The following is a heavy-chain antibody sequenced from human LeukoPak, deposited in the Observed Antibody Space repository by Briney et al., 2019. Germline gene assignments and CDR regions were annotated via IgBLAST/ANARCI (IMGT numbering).Heavy chain of an antibody. Sequence: SETLSLTCNVSGGSISSYYWSWVRQPPGKGLEWIGYIYYSGSTSYNPSLESRVTLSVDTSKDLSFLILTSVTAADTAVYYCTRHTASYGDAFDMWGQGTMVTVS. D-gene: IGHD5-18*01. CDR1: GGSISSYY. CDR3: TRHTASYGDAFDM. V-gene: IGHV4-59*08. CDR2: IYYSGST. J-gene: IGHJ3*02.